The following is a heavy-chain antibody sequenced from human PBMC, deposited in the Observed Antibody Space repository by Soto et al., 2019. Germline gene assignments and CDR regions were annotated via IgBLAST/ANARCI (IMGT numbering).Heavy chain of an antibody. D-gene: IGHD3-10*01. CDR1: GFSLNTDGEG. CDR2: IYWDDDE. J-gene: IGHJ4*02. CDR3: AHSRNLITEDAQVGDFDY. V-gene: IGHV2-5*02. Sequence: QITLKESGPTQVNPTQTLTLTCSFAGFSLNTDGEGVGWVRQPPGEALAWLALIYWDDDERYSPSLKTRLTITKDPSKNQVVLIMTNMDPVDTATYYCAHSRNLITEDAQVGDFDYWGQGTLVTVSS.